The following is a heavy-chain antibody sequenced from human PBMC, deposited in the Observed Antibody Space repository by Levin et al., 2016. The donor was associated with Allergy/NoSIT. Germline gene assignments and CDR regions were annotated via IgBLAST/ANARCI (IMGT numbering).Heavy chain of an antibody. V-gene: IGHV2-5*02. CDR2: IYWDDDK. J-gene: IGHJ4*02. Sequence: WIRQPPGKALEWLALIYWDDDKRYSPSLKSRLTITKDTSKNQVVLTMTNMDPVDTATYYCASHDYYDSSGYYLFDYWGQGTLVTVSS. CDR3: ASHDYYDSSGYYLFDY. D-gene: IGHD3-22*01.